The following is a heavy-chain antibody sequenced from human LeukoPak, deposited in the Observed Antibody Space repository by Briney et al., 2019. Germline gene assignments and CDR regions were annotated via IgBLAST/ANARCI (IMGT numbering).Heavy chain of an antibody. CDR2: IYSGGST. J-gene: IGHJ3*02. CDR3: ARDLTVVAATWSAFDI. D-gene: IGHD2-15*01. Sequence: PGGSLRLSCAASGVTVRSNYMSWVRQAPGKGLEWVSVIYSGGSTYYADSVKGRFTISRDNSKNTLYLQMNSLRAEDTAVYYCARDLTVVAATWSAFDIWGQGTMVTVSS. CDR1: GVTVRSNY. V-gene: IGHV3-53*01.